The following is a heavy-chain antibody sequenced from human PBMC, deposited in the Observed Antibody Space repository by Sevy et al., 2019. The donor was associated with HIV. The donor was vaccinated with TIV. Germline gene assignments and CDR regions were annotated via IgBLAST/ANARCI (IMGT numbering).Heavy chain of an antibody. J-gene: IGHJ4*02. CDR2: ISSSSSYI. V-gene: IGHV3-21*01. CDR3: ARVKARGTYYYDSSEELAYYFDY. Sequence: GGSLRLSCAASGFTFSSYSMNWVRQAPGKGLEWVSSISSSSSYICYADSVKGRFTISRDNAKNSLYLQMNSLRAEDTAVYYCARVKARGTYYYDSSEELAYYFDYWGQGTLVTVSS. CDR1: GFTFSSYS. D-gene: IGHD3-22*01.